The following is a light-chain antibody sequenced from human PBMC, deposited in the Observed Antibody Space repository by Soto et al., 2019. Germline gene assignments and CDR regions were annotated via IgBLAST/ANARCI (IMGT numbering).Light chain of an antibody. CDR2: GAS. CDR1: QSVSSY. Sequence: EIGMTQSPATLSVSPGERATLSCRAGQSVSSYLAWYQQKPGQAPRLLIYGASTRAAGIPARFSGSGSGTDFTLTISSLQSEDFAVYYCQQYNNWPRTFGKGTRWIS. J-gene: IGKJ1*01. V-gene: IGKV3-15*01. CDR3: QQYNNWPRT.